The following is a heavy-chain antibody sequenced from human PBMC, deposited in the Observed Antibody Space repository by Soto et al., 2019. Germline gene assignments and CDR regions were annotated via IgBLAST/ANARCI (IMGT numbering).Heavy chain of an antibody. CDR2: IHYSGST. CDR1: GYTLNSSNYY. CDR3: ARESRYHSGSYPDP. D-gene: IGHD3-10*01. J-gene: IGHJ5*02. Sequence: SGARRLTSTCPGYTLNSSNYYWSRIRQPPGKGLEWIGYIHYSGSTNYNPSLKSRVTISVDTSKNQFSLKLRSVTAADTAVYFGARESRYHSGSYPDPSARGTLVTVSS. V-gene: IGHV4-61*01.